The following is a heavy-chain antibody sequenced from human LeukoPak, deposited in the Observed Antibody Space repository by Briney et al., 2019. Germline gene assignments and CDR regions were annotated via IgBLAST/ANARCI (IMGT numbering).Heavy chain of an antibody. J-gene: IGHJ3*02. CDR1: GGSISSYY. D-gene: IGHD3-10*01. Sequence: SETLSLTCTVSGGSISSYYWSWIRQPPGKGLEWIGYIYYSGSTNYNPSLKSRVTMSVDASKNQFSLKLTPVTTADTAVYYCAREGHYYASGSGAFDIWGQGTAITVSS. V-gene: IGHV4-59*01. CDR2: IYYSGST. CDR3: AREGHYYASGSGAFDI.